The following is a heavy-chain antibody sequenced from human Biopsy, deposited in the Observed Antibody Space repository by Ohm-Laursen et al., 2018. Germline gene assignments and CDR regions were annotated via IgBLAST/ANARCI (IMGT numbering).Heavy chain of an antibody. CDR3: ARDETGSSVFGPYYYGMDV. CDR1: GYSFTKYY. Sequence: SVKVSCKASGYSFTKYYINWVRQAPGQGLEWMGIINPTGGITSYAEKFQGRVTLTRDTSTGTVYLELNSLIYEDTALYYCARDETGSSVFGPYYYGMDVWGQGTTVTVSS. D-gene: IGHD3-9*01. CDR2: INPTGGIT. J-gene: IGHJ6*02. V-gene: IGHV1-46*01.